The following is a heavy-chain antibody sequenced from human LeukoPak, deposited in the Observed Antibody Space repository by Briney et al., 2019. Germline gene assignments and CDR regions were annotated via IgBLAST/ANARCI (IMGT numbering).Heavy chain of an antibody. CDR2: IYYTGIT. CDR3: ARSIDLTQLGRVDY. D-gene: IGHD1-1*01. Sequence: PSETLSLTCTVSGGSISNHYWNWIRQSPEKGLEWIGYIYYTGITYYNPSLKSRVTISVDTSKNQFSLKLSSVTAADTAVYYCARSIDLTQLGRVDYWGQGTLVTVSS. V-gene: IGHV4-59*08. J-gene: IGHJ4*02. CDR1: GGSISNHY.